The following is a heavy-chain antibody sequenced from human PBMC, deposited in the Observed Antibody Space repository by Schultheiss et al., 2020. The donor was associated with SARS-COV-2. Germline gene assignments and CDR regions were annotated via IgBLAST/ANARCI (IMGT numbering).Heavy chain of an antibody. CDR3: ARGNAFYSGSRLDY. J-gene: IGHJ4*02. CDR1: GFTFSNAW. CDR2: ISYDGSNK. D-gene: IGHD3-3*01. V-gene: IGHV3-30*03. Sequence: GGSLRLSCAASGFTFSNAWMSWVRQAPGKGLEWVAVISYDGSNKYYADSVKGRFTISRDNAKNSLYLQMDRLTAEDTAVYYCARGNAFYSGSRLDYWGQGILVTVSS.